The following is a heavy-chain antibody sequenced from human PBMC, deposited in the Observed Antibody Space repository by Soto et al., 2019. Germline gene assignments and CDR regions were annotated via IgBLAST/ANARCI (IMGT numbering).Heavy chain of an antibody. CDR2: IYYSGST. CDR1: GGSISSGGYY. CDR3: ARDRRPGYYYYGMDV. Sequence: LCGGSISSGGYYWSWIRQHPGKGLEWIGYIYYSGSTYYNPSLKSRVTISVDTSKNQFSLKLSSVTAADTAVYYCARDRRPGYYYYGMDVWGQGTTVTVSS. J-gene: IGHJ6*02. D-gene: IGHD2-2*01. V-gene: IGHV4-31*02.